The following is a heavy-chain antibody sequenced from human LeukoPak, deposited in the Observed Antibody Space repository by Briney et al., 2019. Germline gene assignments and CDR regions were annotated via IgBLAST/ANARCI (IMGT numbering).Heavy chain of an antibody. CDR3: ARVDGDYYFDY. D-gene: IGHD4-17*01. CDR2: IYYSGST. J-gene: IGHJ4*02. CDR1: GGSISSYY. V-gene: IGHV4-59*01. Sequence: SETLSLTCTGSGGSISSYYWSWLRQPPGKGLEWIGYIYYSGSTNYNTSLKSRVTISVDTSKNQFSLKLSSVTAADTAVYYCARVDGDYYFDYWGQGTLVTVSS.